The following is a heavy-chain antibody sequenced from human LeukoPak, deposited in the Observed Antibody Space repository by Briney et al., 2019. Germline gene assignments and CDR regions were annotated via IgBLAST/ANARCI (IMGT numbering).Heavy chain of an antibody. CDR1: GFTFSSYW. CDR3: ARDKGVIGTFDY. CDR2: INSDGSST. J-gene: IGHJ4*02. D-gene: IGHD3-16*02. Sequence: GGSPRLSCAASGFTFSSYWMHWVRQAPGKGLVWVSRINSDGSSTSYADSVKGRFTISRDNAKNTLYLQMNSLRAEDTAVYYCARDKGVIGTFDYWGQGTLVTVSS. V-gene: IGHV3-74*01.